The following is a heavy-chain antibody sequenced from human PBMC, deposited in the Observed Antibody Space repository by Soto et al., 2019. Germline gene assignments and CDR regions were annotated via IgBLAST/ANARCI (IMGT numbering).Heavy chain of an antibody. CDR2: VNPSGGHT. J-gene: IGHJ4*02. Sequence: QVQLVQSGAEVNKPGASVKVSCKASGDTFTAYYIHWVRQAPGQGLEWMGTVNPSGGHTTYAQHFLGRMTMTRDTSTSTLYMELTSLTSEDTAVYYCARGGHVVVVTAALDYWGQGTLVTVSS. D-gene: IGHD2-21*02. CDR1: GDTFTAYY. V-gene: IGHV1-46*01. CDR3: ARGGHVVVVTAALDY.